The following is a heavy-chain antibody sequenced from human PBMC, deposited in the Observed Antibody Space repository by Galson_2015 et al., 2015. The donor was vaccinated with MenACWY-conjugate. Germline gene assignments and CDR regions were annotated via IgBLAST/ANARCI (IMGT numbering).Heavy chain of an antibody. CDR2: IKKDGSEK. CDR1: GFTLRNYW. V-gene: IGHV3-7*03. J-gene: IGHJ6*02. CDR3: ARGHYGMDV. Sequence: SLRLSCEVSGFTLRNYWMTWVRQAPGKGLEWVASIKKDGSEKYYVDSVKGRFTISRDNAKNSLYLEMNSLRVEDTAVYSCARGHYGMDVWGQGTTVTASS.